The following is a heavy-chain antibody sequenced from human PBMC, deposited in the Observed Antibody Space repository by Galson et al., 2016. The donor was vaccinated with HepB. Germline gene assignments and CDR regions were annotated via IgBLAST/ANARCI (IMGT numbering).Heavy chain of an antibody. J-gene: IGHJ4*02. CDR2: IWYDGGTK. D-gene: IGHD5-18*01. CDR3: ARPPVDGGYSYGPFDH. Sequence: SLRLSCAASGFKFSTYGMHWVRQAPGKGLEWVAVIWYDGGTKYYADSVKGRFTIARDNSKNTLSLQMNSLRGEDTAVYYCARPPVDGGYSYGPFDHWGQGILVTVS. CDR1: GFKFSTYG. V-gene: IGHV3-33*01.